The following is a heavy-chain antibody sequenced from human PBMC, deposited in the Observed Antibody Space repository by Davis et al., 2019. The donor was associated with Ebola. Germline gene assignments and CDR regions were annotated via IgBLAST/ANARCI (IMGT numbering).Heavy chain of an antibody. D-gene: IGHD2-2*01. V-gene: IGHV3-30-3*01. Sequence: PGGSLRLSCAASGFTFSSYAMHWVRQAPGKGLEWVAVISYDGSNKYYADSVKGRFTISRDNSKNTLYLQMNSLRAEDTAVYYCARAGYCSSTSCYRENYYYYYMDVWGKGTTVTVSS. J-gene: IGHJ6*03. CDR1: GFTFSSYA. CDR3: ARAGYCSSTSCYRENYYYYYMDV. CDR2: ISYDGSNK.